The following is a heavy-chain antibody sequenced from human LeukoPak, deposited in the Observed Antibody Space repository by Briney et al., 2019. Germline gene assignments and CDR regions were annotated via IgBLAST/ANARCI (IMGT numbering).Heavy chain of an antibody. D-gene: IGHD3-16*01. CDR2: ISGNGDIT. V-gene: IGHV3-23*01. CDR1: GFTFRSYA. Sequence: GGSLRLSCAASGFTFRSYAMHRVRQAPGKGLEWVSAISGNGDITYYTDSVKGRFTISRDNSKNTLYLQMNSLRAEDTAVYYCAKVTGGDMITYGGLDYWGQGTLVTVSS. J-gene: IGHJ4*02. CDR3: AKVTGGDMITYGGLDY.